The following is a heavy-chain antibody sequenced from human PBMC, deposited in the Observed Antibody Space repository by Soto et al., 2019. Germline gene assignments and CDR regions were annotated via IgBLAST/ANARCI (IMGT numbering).Heavy chain of an antibody. CDR3: ADDDVS. Sequence: GGSMRLSCAACGFTVNSYAMSWVRQAPGKGLEWVSAISGSGGSTYYADSVKGRFAISRDNSKNTLYLQMNSLRAEDTAVYYCADDDVSWGQGTLVTGSS. CDR1: GFTVNSYA. J-gene: IGHJ4*02. D-gene: IGHD3-16*01. V-gene: IGHV3-23*01. CDR2: ISGSGGST.